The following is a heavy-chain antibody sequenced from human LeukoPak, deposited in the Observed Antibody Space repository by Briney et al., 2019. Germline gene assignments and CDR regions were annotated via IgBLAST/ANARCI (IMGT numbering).Heavy chain of an antibody. CDR2: IRSKAYGGTT. J-gene: IGHJ4*02. CDR1: GFTFGDYG. CDR3: TGSFGELSFFAH. V-gene: IGHV3-49*04. Sequence: GGSLRLSCTASGFTFGDYGMSWVRQAPGKGLEWVGFIRSKAYGGTTEYAASVKGRFTISRDDSKSIAYLQGNSLKTEDTAVYYCTGSFGELSFFAHWGQGTLVTVSS. D-gene: IGHD3-10*01.